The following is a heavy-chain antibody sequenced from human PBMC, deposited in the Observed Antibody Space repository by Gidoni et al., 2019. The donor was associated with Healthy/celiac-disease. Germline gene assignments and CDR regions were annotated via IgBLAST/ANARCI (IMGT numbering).Heavy chain of an antibody. Sequence: QVQLVQSGAEVKKPGSSVKVSCKASGGTFSSYAISWVRQAPGQGLEWMGGIIPIFGTANYAQRFQGRVTITADKSTSTAYMELSSLRSEDTAVYYCARDAGDYYDSSGYYPPADAFDIWGQGTMVTVSS. V-gene: IGHV1-69*06. D-gene: IGHD3-22*01. CDR2: IIPIFGTA. CDR1: GGTFSSYA. CDR3: ARDAGDYYDSSGYYPPADAFDI. J-gene: IGHJ3*02.